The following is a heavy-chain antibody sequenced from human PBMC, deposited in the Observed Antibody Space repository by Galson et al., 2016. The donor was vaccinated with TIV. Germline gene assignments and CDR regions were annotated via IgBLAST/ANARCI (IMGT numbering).Heavy chain of an antibody. V-gene: IGHV4-34*01. CDR2: INHRGST. CDR3: ASPFPGGDDFWSAYYDAFDV. Sequence: SETLSLTCEVYGGSYNLYYWTWIRQPPGKGLEWIGQINHRGSTKYNPSLNSRVTISVDTSKNQFSLKMTSMTAADTAVYYCASPFPGGDDFWSAYYDAFDVWGQGTMVTVSS. CDR1: GGSYNLYY. J-gene: IGHJ3*01. D-gene: IGHD3-3*01.